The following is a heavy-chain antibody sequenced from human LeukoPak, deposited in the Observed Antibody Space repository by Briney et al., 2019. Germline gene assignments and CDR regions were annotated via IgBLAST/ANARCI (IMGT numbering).Heavy chain of an antibody. D-gene: IGHD3-9*01. CDR2: IRTTAEGTKYA. J-gene: IGHJ4*02. CDR1: GFSFTDYP. CDR3: ATDQRYAFDY. V-gene: IGHV3-48*02. Sequence: GGSLRLSCATSGFSFTDYPMNWVRQAPGKGREWISNIRTTAEGTKYAYYADSVKGRVTISRDDGKNTLYLHMNSLRDDDPAVYYCATDQRYAFDYWGQGILVTVSS.